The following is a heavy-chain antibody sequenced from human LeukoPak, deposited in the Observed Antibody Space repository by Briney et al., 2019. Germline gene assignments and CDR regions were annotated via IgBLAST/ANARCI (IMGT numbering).Heavy chain of an antibody. CDR1: GFTFSTYV. Sequence: GGSLRLSCSVSGFTFSTYVMHRVRQAPGKGLEYVSAISSNGDNTYYADPVKGRFTISRDNSKNTLYLQMSSLRADDTAVYYCVRGTGYWGQGTLVTVSS. CDR3: VRGTGY. V-gene: IGHV3-64D*06. J-gene: IGHJ4*02. CDR2: ISSNGDNT.